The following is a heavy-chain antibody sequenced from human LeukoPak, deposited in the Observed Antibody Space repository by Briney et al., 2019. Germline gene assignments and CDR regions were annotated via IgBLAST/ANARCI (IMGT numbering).Heavy chain of an antibody. J-gene: IGHJ6*02. CDR2: ISSSGRTI. D-gene: IGHD1-26*01. CDR3: ARVATTSNFYYYYGMDV. Sequence: GGSLRLSCAASGFTFSNYEMNWVRQAPGKGLEWVSYISSSGRTIYFADSVKGRFTISRDNAKNTLYLQMNSLRAEDTAVYYCARVATTSNFYYYYGMDVWGQGTTVTVSS. CDR1: GFTFSNYE. V-gene: IGHV3-48*03.